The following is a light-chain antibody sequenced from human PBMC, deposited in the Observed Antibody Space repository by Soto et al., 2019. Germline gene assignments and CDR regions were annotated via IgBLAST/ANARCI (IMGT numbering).Light chain of an antibody. Sequence: EIVMTQSPATLSVSPGESATLSCRASQSVSSNLAWYQQKPGQPPRLLIYGASTRSNGIPARFSGSGSGTEFTLTISSRQSEDFAVYYCQQYNNWPPTFGQGTKVEIK. V-gene: IGKV3-15*01. CDR1: QSVSSN. J-gene: IGKJ1*01. CDR3: QQYNNWPPT. CDR2: GAS.